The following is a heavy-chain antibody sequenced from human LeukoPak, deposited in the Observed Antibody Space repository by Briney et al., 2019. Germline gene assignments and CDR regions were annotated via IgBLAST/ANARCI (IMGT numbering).Heavy chain of an antibody. CDR3: ARGGPYSGSYLRRSGWFDP. CDR1: GGSFSGYY. Sequence: SETLSLTCAVYGGSFSGYYWSWIRQPPGKGLEWIGEINHSGSTNYNPSLKSRVTISVDTSKNQFSLGLSSVTAADTAVYYCARGGPYSGSYLRRSGWFDPWGQGTLVTVSS. CDR2: INHSGST. V-gene: IGHV4-34*01. D-gene: IGHD1-26*01. J-gene: IGHJ5*02.